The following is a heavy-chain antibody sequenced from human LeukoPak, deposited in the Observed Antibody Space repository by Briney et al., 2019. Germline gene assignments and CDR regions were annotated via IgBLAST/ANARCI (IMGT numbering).Heavy chain of an antibody. CDR1: GFTFSSYA. Sequence: GGSLRLSCAASGFTFSSYAMSWVRQAPGKGLEWVSSISSSSSYIYYADSVKGRFTISRDNAKNSLYLQMNSLRAEDTAVYYCARVLGVLLWFGELLTDAFDIWGQGTMVTVSS. D-gene: IGHD3-10*01. V-gene: IGHV3-21*01. CDR2: ISSSSSYI. J-gene: IGHJ3*02. CDR3: ARVLGVLLWFGELLTDAFDI.